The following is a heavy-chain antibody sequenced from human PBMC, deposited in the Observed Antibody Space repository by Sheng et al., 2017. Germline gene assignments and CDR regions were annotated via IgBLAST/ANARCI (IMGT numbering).Heavy chain of an antibody. J-gene: IGHJ3*02. V-gene: IGHV3-30*04. CDR1: GFTFSSYA. CDR3: ARDEVIPPNDLGAPDI. Sequence: QVQLVESGGGVVQPGRSLRLSCAASGFTFSSYAMHWVRQAPGKGLEWVAVISYDGSNKYYADSVKGRFTISRDNSKNTLYLQMNSLRAEDTAVYYCARDEVIPPNDLGAPDIWGQGTMVTVSS. CDR2: ISYDGSNK. D-gene: IGHD2-21*01.